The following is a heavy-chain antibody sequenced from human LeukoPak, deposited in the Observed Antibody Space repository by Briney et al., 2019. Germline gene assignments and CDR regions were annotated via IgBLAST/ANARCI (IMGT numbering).Heavy chain of an antibody. J-gene: IGHJ4*02. CDR2: ISAYNGNT. CDR3: ARVFGYSSGWPHFDF. V-gene: IGHV1-18*01. Sequence: AAVKLSCKASGYTFTSYGISWVRQAPGQGLEYMGWISAYNGNTNYAQKVEGRVTMTTDTSTSTAYMELRSLRSDDTAVYYCARVFGYSSGWPHFDFWGQGTVVTVFS. CDR1: GYTFTSYG. D-gene: IGHD6-19*01.